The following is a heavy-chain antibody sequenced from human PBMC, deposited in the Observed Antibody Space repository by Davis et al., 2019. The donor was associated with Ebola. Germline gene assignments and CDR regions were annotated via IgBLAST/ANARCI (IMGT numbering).Heavy chain of an antibody. CDR3: ASSSGY. J-gene: IGHJ4*02. Sequence: GESLKISCAASGFTFSTYNMNWVRQAPGKGLEWVSSISSSSTYIFYADSVKGRFTISRDNAKNSLYLQMNSLRAEDTALYHCASSSGYWGQGTLVTVSS. D-gene: IGHD6-6*01. CDR1: GFTFSTYN. CDR2: ISSSSTYI. V-gene: IGHV3-21*04.